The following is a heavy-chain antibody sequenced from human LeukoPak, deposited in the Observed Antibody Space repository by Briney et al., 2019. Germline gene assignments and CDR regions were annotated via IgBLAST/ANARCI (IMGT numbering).Heavy chain of an antibody. CDR2: INPNSGDT. CDR1: GYTFTGYH. CDR3: ARDYCSGTSCLFDY. J-gene: IGHJ4*02. V-gene: IGHV1-2*06. Sequence: GASVKVSCKASGYTFTGYHMHWVRQAPGQGLEWMGRINPNSGDTNYAQKFQGRVTMTRDTSISTAYMELSRLRSDDTAVYYCARDYCSGTSCLFDYWGQGTLATVSS. D-gene: IGHD2-2*01.